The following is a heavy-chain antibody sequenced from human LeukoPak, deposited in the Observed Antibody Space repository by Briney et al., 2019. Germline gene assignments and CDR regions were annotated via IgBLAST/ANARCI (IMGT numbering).Heavy chain of an antibody. CDR1: GGSISSSSYY. Sequence: TPSGTLSLTCTVSGGSISSSSYYWGWIRQPPGKGLEWIGSIYYSGSTYYNPSLKSRVTISVDTSKNQFSLKLSSVTAADTAVYYCARPLYGDYVGPFDYWGQGTLVTVSS. V-gene: IGHV4-39*01. J-gene: IGHJ4*02. CDR3: ARPLYGDYVGPFDY. CDR2: IYYSGST. D-gene: IGHD4-17*01.